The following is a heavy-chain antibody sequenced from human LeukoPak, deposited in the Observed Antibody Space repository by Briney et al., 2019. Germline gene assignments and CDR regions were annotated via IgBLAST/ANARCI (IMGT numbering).Heavy chain of an antibody. CDR1: GFTFSRSW. J-gene: IGHJ4*02. CDR2: ISSGGHI. CDR3: ARDQDGGKYYYESSGYSH. D-gene: IGHD3-22*01. Sequence: PGGSLRLSCAASGFTFSRSWMGWVRQAPGKGLEWVSTISSGGHIYYEDSVKGRFTISRDNAKNSLYLQMNSLRAEDTAVYYCARDQDGGKYYYESSGYSHWGQGILVTVSS. V-gene: IGHV3-69-1*01.